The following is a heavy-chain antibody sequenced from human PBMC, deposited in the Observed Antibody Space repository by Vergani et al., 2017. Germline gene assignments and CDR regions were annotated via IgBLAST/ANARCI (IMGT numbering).Heavy chain of an antibody. CDR2: IIPVLGKT. CDR3: ARDPRGYGGDPEDYYYGMDV. Sequence: QMQLVQSGPEVKKPGSSVKVSCKASGATFRSNTISWVRQVPGQGLEWMGRIIPVLGKTKYAQDFQGRLTITADTSTSTAYMELTSLRSQDTAVYYCARDPRGYGGDPEDYYYGMDVWGQGTTVTVSS. CDR1: GATFRSNT. D-gene: IGHD2-21*02. J-gene: IGHJ6*02. V-gene: IGHV1-69*09.